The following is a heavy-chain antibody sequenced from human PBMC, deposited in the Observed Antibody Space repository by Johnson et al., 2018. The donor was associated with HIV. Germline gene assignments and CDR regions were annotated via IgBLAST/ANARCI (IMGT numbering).Heavy chain of an antibody. Sequence: QVQLVESGGGLVQPGGSLRLSCAASGFTFSSFAMHWVRQTPGNGLEWVSIISYSGSNKYYADSVKGRFTISRDNSKNTLYLQMNTLRAEDTAVYYCARGGVVHDGFDIRGLGTMVTVSS. J-gene: IGHJ3*02. D-gene: IGHD2-8*01. CDR1: GFTFSSFA. CDR3: ARGGVVHDGFDI. V-gene: IGHV3-30*04. CDR2: ISYSGSNK.